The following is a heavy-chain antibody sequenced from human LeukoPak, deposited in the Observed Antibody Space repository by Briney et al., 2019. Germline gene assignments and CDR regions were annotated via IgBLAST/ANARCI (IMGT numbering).Heavy chain of an antibody. CDR3: ARGGYYYGSGSYYFDY. J-gene: IGHJ4*02. D-gene: IGHD3-10*01. Sequence: GGSLRLSCAASGFTFSSYSMNWVRQAPGKGLEWVSSISSSSSYIYYADSVKGRFTISRDNAKNSLYLQMNSLRAEDTAVYYCARGGYYYGSGSYYFDYWGQGTLVTVSS. V-gene: IGHV3-21*01. CDR1: GFTFSSYS. CDR2: ISSSSSYI.